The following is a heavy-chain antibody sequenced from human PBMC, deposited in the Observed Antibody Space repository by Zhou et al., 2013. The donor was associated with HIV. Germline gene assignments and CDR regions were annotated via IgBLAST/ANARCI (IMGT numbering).Heavy chain of an antibody. V-gene: IGHV1-69*05. CDR2: IIGRFNTP. J-gene: IGHJ4*02. D-gene: IGHD2-21*02. CDR3: AREVVTAVTAPGDF. Sequence: QVQLVQSGAEVKKPGSSVKVSCKATGGTFSTYAFAWVRQAPGQGLEWMGGIIGRFNTPHYAQKFQDRVTITSDESTSTVHMELTSLTSDDTATYYCAREVVTAVTAPGDFWGQGTLVTVS. CDR1: GGTFSTYA.